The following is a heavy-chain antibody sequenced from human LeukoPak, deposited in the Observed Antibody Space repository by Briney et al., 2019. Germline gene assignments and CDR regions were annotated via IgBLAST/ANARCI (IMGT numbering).Heavy chain of an antibody. CDR2: INPNSGGT. V-gene: IGHV1-2*02. CDR1: GYTFTGYY. Sequence: ASVKVSCKASGYTFTGYYTHWVRQAPGQGLEWMGWINPNSGGTNYAQKFQGRVTMTRDTSISTAYMELSRLRSDDTAVYYCARGLRSYGSGSYSDYYYMDVWGKGTTVTVSS. D-gene: IGHD3-10*01. J-gene: IGHJ6*03. CDR3: ARGLRSYGSGSYSDYYYMDV.